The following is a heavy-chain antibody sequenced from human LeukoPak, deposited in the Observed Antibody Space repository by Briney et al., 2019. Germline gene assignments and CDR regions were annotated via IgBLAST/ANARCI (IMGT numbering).Heavy chain of an antibody. D-gene: IGHD4/OR15-4a*01. Sequence: GGSLRLSCTVSGLTFSISGMHWVRQAPGKGLEWVTFIRDDRSSEHYADSVKGRFTVSRDHSKNTVYLQMNSLTLEDTAVYYCAKLVDYCEGRTCFTTYYYTDIWGKGTTVTVSS. CDR1: GLTFSISG. CDR3: AKLVDYCEGRTCFTTYYYTDI. J-gene: IGHJ6*03. CDR2: IRDDRSSE. V-gene: IGHV3-30*02.